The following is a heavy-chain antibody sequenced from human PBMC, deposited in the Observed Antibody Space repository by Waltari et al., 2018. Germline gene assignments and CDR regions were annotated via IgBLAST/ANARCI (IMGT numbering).Heavy chain of an antibody. Sequence: QVQLVQSGAEVKKPGSSVKVSCKASGGTFSSYAISWVRQAPGQGLEWMGVIIPILGIANYRQKFQGRVTITADQSTSTAYMELSSLRSEDTAVYYCARDCCDFWSGSPPDAFDIWGQGTMVTVSS. CDR2: IIPILGIA. CDR3: ARDCCDFWSGSPPDAFDI. D-gene: IGHD3-3*01. CDR1: GGTFSSYA. V-gene: IGHV1-69*10. J-gene: IGHJ3*02.